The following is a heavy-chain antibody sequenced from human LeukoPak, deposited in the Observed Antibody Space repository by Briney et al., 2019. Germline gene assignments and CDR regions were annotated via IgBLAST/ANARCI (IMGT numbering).Heavy chain of an antibody. CDR3: ARVWYKYFQH. CDR2: TRNKTNGYTT. D-gene: IGHD1-1*01. Sequence: GGSLRLSCAASGFTFSDHYMDWVRQAPGKGLEWVGCTRNKTNGYTTEYAASVKGRFIISRDDSKNSLYLQMNSLKTEDTAVYYCARVWYKYFQHWGQGTLVTVSS. CDR1: GFTFSDHY. V-gene: IGHV3-72*01. J-gene: IGHJ1*01.